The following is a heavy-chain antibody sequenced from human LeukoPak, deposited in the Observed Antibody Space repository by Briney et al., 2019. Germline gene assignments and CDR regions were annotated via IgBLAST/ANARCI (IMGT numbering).Heavy chain of an antibody. CDR2: IWYDGSNK. V-gene: IGHV3-33*01. Sequence: GRSLRLSCAASGLTFSSYGMHWVRQAPGKGLEWVAVIWYDGSNKYYADSVKGRFTISRDNSKNTLYLQMNSLRAEDTAVYYCARGNRCSSTSCEHDYYYYYMDVWGKGTTVTVSS. J-gene: IGHJ6*03. D-gene: IGHD2-2*01. CDR3: ARGNRCSSTSCEHDYYYYYMDV. CDR1: GLTFSSYG.